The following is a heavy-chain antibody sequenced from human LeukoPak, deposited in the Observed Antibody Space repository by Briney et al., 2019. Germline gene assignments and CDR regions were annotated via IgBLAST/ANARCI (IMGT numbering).Heavy chain of an antibody. D-gene: IGHD3-3*01. CDR1: GFTFSSYW. CDR3: ARDPIWSGSLHFDC. V-gene: IGHV3-7*01. J-gene: IGHJ4*02. Sequence: PGGSLRLSCAASGFTFSSYWMSWVRQAPGKGLEWVANIKQDGSEKDYVDSVKGRFTISRDNAKNSLYLQMNSLRAEDTAVYYCARDPIWSGSLHFDCWGQGTLVTVSS. CDR2: IKQDGSEK.